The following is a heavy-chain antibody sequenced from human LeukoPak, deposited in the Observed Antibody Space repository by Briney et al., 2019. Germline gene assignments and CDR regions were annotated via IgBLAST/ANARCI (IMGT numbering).Heavy chain of an antibody. CDR2: INWNGGST. CDR1: GFTFDDYG. Sequence: PGGSLRLSCAASGFTFDDYGMSWVRQAPGKGLEWVSGINWNGGSTSYADSVKGRFTISRDNAKNSLYLQMNSLRAEDTALYYCARLVWGDGYRYGFFDYWGQGTLVTVSS. V-gene: IGHV3-20*04. J-gene: IGHJ4*02. CDR3: ARLVWGDGYRYGFFDY. D-gene: IGHD5-18*01.